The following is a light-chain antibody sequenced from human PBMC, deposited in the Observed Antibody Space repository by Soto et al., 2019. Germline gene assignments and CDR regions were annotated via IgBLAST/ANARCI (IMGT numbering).Light chain of an antibody. J-gene: IGKJ3*01. Sequence: DIQMTQSPSSLSASVGDRVTIICRASPTISNYLNWYQQKPGKAPKVLIYGATRLQSGVPSRFSGSGVVTDFTLTISSLQPEDFATYYCQQSYSSPFTFGPGTKVEIK. V-gene: IGKV1-39*01. CDR2: GAT. CDR1: PTISNY. CDR3: QQSYSSPFT.